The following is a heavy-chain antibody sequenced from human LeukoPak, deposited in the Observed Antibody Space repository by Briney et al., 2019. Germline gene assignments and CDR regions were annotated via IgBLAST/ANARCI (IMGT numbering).Heavy chain of an antibody. CDR3: AKGSRMTSVTTASYNWFDP. CDR1: GFTFSSYA. V-gene: IGHV3-23*01. J-gene: IGHJ5*02. D-gene: IGHD4-17*01. CDR2: IGGSGDST. Sequence: GGSLRLSCAASGFTFSSYAMSWVRQALGKGLEWVSGIGGSGDSTHYADSVKGRFTVSRDNSKNTLHLQMNTLRADDTAVYYCAKGSRMTSVTTASYNWFDPWGQGTLVTVSS.